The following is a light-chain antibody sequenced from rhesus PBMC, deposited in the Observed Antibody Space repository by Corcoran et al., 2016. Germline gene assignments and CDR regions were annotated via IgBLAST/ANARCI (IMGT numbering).Light chain of an antibody. CDR1: ENVNNY. V-gene: IGKV1-74*01. Sequence: DIQMTQSPSSLSASVGDRVTITCRASENVNNYLNWYQQKPGKAPKILIYKASTLQSGVPSRFSGSGSGKDYTLTISSLQPEDVATYYCQHGYGTPFTFGPGTKLDIK. CDR3: QHGYGTPFT. CDR2: KAS. J-gene: IGKJ3*01.